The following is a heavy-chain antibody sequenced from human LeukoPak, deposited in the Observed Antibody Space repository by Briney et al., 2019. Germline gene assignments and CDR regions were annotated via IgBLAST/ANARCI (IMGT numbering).Heavy chain of an antibody. CDR3: ARHKEGAFDI. Sequence: SETLSLTCTVSGGSISSSSYYWGWIRQPPGKGLEWIGFIYYTGTTNYNPSLKSRVTISVDTSKNQFSLKLSSVIAADTAVYYCARHKEGAFDIWGQGTMVTVSS. V-gene: IGHV4-61*05. CDR1: GGSISSSSYY. J-gene: IGHJ3*02. CDR2: IYYTGTT.